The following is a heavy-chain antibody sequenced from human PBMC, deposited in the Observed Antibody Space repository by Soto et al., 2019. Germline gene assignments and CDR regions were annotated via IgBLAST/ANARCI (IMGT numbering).Heavy chain of an antibody. Sequence: EVQLVESGGGLVKPGGSLRLSCAVSGFTFSNAWMSWVRQAPGKGLEWVGRIKSKTDGGTTDYAAPVKGRFTISRDDSKNTLYLQMNSLKTEDTAVYYCTTDLGTVTTNWFDPWGQGTLVTVSS. D-gene: IGHD4-17*01. J-gene: IGHJ5*02. CDR3: TTDLGTVTTNWFDP. CDR2: IKSKTDGGTT. V-gene: IGHV3-15*01. CDR1: GFTFSNAW.